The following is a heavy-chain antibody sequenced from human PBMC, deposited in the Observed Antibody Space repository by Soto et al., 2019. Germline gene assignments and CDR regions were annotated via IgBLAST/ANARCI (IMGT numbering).Heavy chain of an antibody. D-gene: IGHD6-13*01. Sequence: PSETLSLTCTVSGGFLSKYYWSWIRQPAGKGLEWIGRIYSGGRNNYNPSLKSRVTMSVDTSKNQFSLRLSSVTAADTAMYYCARGSSRWDYWGQGTLVTVSS. CDR3: ARGSSRWDY. CDR1: GGFLSKYY. CDR2: IYSGGRN. V-gene: IGHV4-4*07. J-gene: IGHJ4*02.